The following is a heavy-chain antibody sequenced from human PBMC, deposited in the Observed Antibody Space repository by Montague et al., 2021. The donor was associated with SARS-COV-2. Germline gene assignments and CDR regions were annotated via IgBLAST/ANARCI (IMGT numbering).Heavy chain of an antibody. V-gene: IGHV4-39*01. CDR2: IYHSGST. J-gene: IGHJ3*02. CDR3: AMRGGALDAFDI. Sequence: SETLSLTCTVSGGSIRTSSYYWGWIRQPPGKGLDWIGSIYHSGSTYYNPSLKSRVTITVDTSKNQFSLKLSPVTAADTAVYYCAMRGGALDAFDIWGQGTMVIVSS. D-gene: IGHD4-17*01. CDR1: GGSIRTSSYY.